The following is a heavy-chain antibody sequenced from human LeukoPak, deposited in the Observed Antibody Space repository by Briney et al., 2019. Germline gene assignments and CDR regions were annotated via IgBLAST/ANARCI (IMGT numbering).Heavy chain of an antibody. CDR1: GGSFSGYY. J-gene: IGHJ4*02. D-gene: IGHD5-12*01. CDR3: ARSGYSGYDLTN. CDR2: INHSGST. V-gene: IGHV4-34*01. Sequence: SETLSLTCAVYGGSFSGYYWSWIRQPPGKGLEWIGEINHSGSTNYNPSLKSRVTISVDTSKNQFSLKLSSVTAADTAVYYCARSGYSGYDLTNWGQGTLVTVSS.